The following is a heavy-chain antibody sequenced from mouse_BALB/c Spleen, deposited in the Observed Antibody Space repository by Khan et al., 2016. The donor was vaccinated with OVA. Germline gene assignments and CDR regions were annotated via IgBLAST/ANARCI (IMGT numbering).Heavy chain of an antibody. D-gene: IGHD3-2*02. Sequence: QVQLKQSGAELVRPGASVKLSCKTSGYIFTSYWIHWVKQRSGQGLEWFARIYPGTDNTYYNEKLTDKVTLTADKSSSTVYMQLSSLKSEDSAVYFCAREEALYYFDYWGQGTTLTVSS. V-gene: IGHV1-76*01. J-gene: IGHJ2*01. CDR2: IYPGTDNT. CDR3: AREEALYYFDY. CDR1: GYIFTSYW.